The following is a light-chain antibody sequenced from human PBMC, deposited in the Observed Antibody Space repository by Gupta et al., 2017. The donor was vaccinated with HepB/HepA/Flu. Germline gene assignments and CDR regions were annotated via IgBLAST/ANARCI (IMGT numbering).Light chain of an antibody. CDR3: QQYKSYSPYT. Sequence: DIQMTQSPPTLSASVGDRVTITCRASQNVDSRLAWYQQKPGKAPKLLIYEASNLESGVPSRFSGSESGTEVTLTISSLQPDDFATYYCQQYKSYSPYTFGQGTKLEIK. CDR1: QNVDSR. J-gene: IGKJ2*01. CDR2: EAS. V-gene: IGKV1-5*03.